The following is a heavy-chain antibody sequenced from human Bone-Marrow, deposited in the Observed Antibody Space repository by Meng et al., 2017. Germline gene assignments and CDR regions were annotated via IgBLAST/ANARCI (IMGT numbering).Heavy chain of an antibody. V-gene: IGHV2-70*04. J-gene: IGHJ6*02. CDR1: GFSLSTSGMR. CDR2: IDWDDDK. CDR3: ARNLFGGTVDYGMDV. D-gene: IGHD3-16*01. Sequence: SGPTLVKPTQTLTLTCTFSGFSLSTSGMRVSWIRQPPGKALEWLARIDWDDDKFYSTSLKTRLTISKDTSKNQVVLTMTNMDPVDTATYYCARNLFGGTVDYGMDVWGQGTTVTVSS.